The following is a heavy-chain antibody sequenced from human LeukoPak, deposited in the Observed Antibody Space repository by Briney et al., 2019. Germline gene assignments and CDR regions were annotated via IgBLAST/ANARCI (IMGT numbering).Heavy chain of an antibody. CDR1: GFTFNTYG. D-gene: IGHD1-1*01. CDR3: ARSTTRSTLWAKGF. V-gene: IGHV3-7*03. Sequence: GGSLRLSCAASGFTFNTYGMSWVRQAPGKGLEWVANISPDGSETYYVDSVKGRFTISRDNSKNTLYLQMNSLRAEDTAVYYCARSTTRSTLWAKGFWGQGTLVTVSS. CDR2: ISPDGSET. J-gene: IGHJ4*02.